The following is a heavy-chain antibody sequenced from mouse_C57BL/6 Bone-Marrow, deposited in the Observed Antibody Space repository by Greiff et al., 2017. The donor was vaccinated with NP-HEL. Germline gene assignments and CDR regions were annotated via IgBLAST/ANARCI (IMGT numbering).Heavy chain of an antibody. V-gene: IGHV1-18*01. CDR3: ARGLFYAMDY. CDR1: GYTFTDYN. CDR2: INPNNGGT. Sequence: EVQLQQSGPELVKPGASVKIPCKASGYTFTDYNMDWVKQSHGKSLEWIGDINPNNGGTNYNQKFKGKATLTVDKSSSTAYMELRSLTSEDTAVYYCARGLFYAMDYWGQGPSVTVSS. J-gene: IGHJ4*01.